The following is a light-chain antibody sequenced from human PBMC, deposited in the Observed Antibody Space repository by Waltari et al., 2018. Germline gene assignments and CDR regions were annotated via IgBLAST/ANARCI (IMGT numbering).Light chain of an antibody. CDR2: DVS. J-gene: IGLJ2*01. V-gene: IGLV2-14*03. Sequence: QSALTQPASVSGSPGQSITISCTGTISDAGGNNYVSWYQQHPGKAPKLMIYDVSNRPSGVSNRFSGSKSGNTASLTISGLQAEDEADYYCASYISSSTLELFGGGTSLTVL. CDR3: ASYISSSTLEL. CDR1: ISDAGGNNY.